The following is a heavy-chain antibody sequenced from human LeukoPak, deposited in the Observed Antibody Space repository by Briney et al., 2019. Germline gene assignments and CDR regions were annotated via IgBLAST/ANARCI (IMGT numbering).Heavy chain of an antibody. CDR2: INHSGST. D-gene: IGHD3-10*01. V-gene: IGHV4-34*01. CDR3: ARGEGINRFDP. Sequence: SETLSLTCAVYGGSFSGHYWSWIRQPPGKGLEWIGEINHSGSTNYNPSLKSRVTISVDTSKNQFSLKLSSVTAADTAVYYCARGEGINRFDPWGQGTLVTVSS. J-gene: IGHJ5*02. CDR1: GGSFSGHY.